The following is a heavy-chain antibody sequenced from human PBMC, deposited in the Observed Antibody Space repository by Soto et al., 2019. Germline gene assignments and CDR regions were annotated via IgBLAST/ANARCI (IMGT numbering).Heavy chain of an antibody. CDR3: ARIAAAGTPWYYYYGMDV. Sequence: QPWESLRLSCSASVFTLISYWMSWFRQAPGKGLEWVGNIKQDGSEKYYVDSVKRPFTISGNTAKNSLYLQMNSLRAEETAVYYCARIAAAGTPWYYYYGMDVWGQGTMVTVSS. CDR2: IKQDGSEK. J-gene: IGHJ6*02. CDR1: VFTLISYW. V-gene: IGHV3-7*03. D-gene: IGHD6-13*01.